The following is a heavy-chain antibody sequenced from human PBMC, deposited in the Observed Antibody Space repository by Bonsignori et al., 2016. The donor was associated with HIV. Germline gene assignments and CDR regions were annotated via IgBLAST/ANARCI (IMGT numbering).Heavy chain of an antibody. Sequence: VRQMPGKGLEWMGWMNPNSGNTGYAQKFQGRVTMTRNTSISTAYMELSSLRSEDTAVYYCAGALTYYDFWSGYPDAFDIWGQGTMVTVSS. CDR3: AGALTYYDFWSGYPDAFDI. CDR2: MNPNSGNT. D-gene: IGHD3-3*01. J-gene: IGHJ3*02. V-gene: IGHV1-8*01.